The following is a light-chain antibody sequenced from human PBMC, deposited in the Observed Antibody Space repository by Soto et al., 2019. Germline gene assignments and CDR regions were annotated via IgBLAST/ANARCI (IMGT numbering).Light chain of an antibody. V-gene: IGLV1-51*01. J-gene: IGLJ2*01. Sequence: QSVLTQPPSVSAAPGQTVTISCSGSGSNIGSNSVSWYQQVPGTAPKLLLYDNNKRPSGIPDRFSGSKSGTSATLGITGLHTAHEADYYCGTWESYLSVGVFGGGTKVTVL. CDR2: DNN. CDR3: GTWESYLSVGV. CDR1: GSNIGSNS.